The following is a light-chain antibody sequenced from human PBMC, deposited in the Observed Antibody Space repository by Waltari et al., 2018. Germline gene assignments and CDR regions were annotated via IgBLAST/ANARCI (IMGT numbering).Light chain of an antibody. CDR2: GAS. Sequence: EIVMTQSPATLSVSPGERATLSCRASQSVSSNLAWYQQKPGQAPRLLIYGASTRATGIPARFSGSGSGTEFTLTISSLQSEDFAAYYCQQYNNWFWTFGQGTKVEIK. CDR3: QQYNNWFWT. J-gene: IGKJ1*01. CDR1: QSVSSN. V-gene: IGKV3-15*01.